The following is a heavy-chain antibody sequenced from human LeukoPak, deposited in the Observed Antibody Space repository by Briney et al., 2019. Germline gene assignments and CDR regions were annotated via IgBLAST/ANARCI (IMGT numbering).Heavy chain of an antibody. D-gene: IGHD2-15*01. CDR1: GGSISSDY. Sequence: PSETLSLTCTVSGGSISSDYWQWIRQPPGKGLEWIGYIYYSGSTNYNPSLKSRLTISVDTSNNKFSLKLTSLTAADTAVYYCVRHLSAGRPAFDIWGQGTMVTVSS. CDR3: VRHLSAGRPAFDI. CDR2: IYYSGST. V-gene: IGHV4-59*08. J-gene: IGHJ3*02.